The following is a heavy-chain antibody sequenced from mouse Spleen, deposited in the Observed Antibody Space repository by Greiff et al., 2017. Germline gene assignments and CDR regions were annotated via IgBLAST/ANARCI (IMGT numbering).Heavy chain of an antibody. J-gene: IGHJ3*01. V-gene: IGHV1-69*01. CDR1: GYTFTSYW. CDR3: ARGDSRLPY. Sequence: VQLQQPGAELVMPGASVKLSCKASGYTFTSYWMHWVKQRPGQGLEWIGEIDPSDSYTNYNQKFKGKATLTADKSSSTAYMQLSSLTSEDSAVYFCARGDSRLPYWGQGTLVTVSA. CDR2: IDPSDSYT.